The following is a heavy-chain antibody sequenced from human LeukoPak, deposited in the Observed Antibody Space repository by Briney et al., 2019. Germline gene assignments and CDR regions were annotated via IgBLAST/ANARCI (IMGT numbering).Heavy chain of an antibody. CDR1: GFTFNIYA. CDR2: ISGEGQST. D-gene: IGHD6-19*01. Sequence: PGGSLRLSCVASGFTFNIYAMHWVRQAPGKGLEYVSAISGEGQSTYYASPVKGRFTISRDNSKNTLYLQMASLRVEDTAVYFCARVDSTGWDDAFDYWGQGTLVTVSS. CDR3: ARVDSTGWDDAFDY. V-gene: IGHV3-64*01. J-gene: IGHJ4*02.